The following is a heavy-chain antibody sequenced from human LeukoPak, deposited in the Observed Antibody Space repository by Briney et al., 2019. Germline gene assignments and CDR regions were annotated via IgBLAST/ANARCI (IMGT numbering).Heavy chain of an antibody. J-gene: IGHJ6*02. CDR2: ISWKSGSI. CDR3: AKATAARLDYTMDV. CDR1: GFTFDDYA. Sequence: GGSLRLSCAASGFTFDDYAMHWVRQAPGKGLEWVSGISWKSGSIGYADSVKGRLTISRDNAKNSLYLQMNSLRAEDTALYYCAKATAARLDYTMDVWGQGTTVTVSS. V-gene: IGHV3-9*01. D-gene: IGHD6-6*01.